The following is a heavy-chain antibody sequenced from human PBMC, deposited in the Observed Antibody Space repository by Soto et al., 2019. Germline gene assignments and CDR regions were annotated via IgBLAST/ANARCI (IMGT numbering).Heavy chain of an antibody. D-gene: IGHD3-16*01. V-gene: IGHV3-66*01. J-gene: IGHJ4*02. CDR1: GFTVSTKY. CDR3: ARDPWAADY. Sequence: GGSLRLSCAASGFTVSTKYMSWVRQAPGKGLEWVSVIYGGGSTFYADSVRGRFTISRDNSKNTVNLQMNSLRAEDTAVYYCARDPWAADYWGQGTLVTVSS. CDR2: IYGGGST.